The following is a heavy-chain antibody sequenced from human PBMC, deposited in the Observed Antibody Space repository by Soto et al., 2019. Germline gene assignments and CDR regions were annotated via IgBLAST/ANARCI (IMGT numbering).Heavy chain of an antibody. V-gene: IGHV3-23*01. D-gene: IGHD3-10*01. CDR1: GFTLSKYA. CDR2: VSDSGGIT. Sequence: EVQLLASGGGLVQPGGSLRLSCAASGFTLSKYAMNWVRQAPGKGLEWVSTVSDSGGITYYADSVKGRFTISRDNSKNALSLLLNSLRAGYTAVYYCAITDSHTCGSMIDYWGQGTLVTVSS. CDR3: AITDSHTCGSMIDY. J-gene: IGHJ4*02.